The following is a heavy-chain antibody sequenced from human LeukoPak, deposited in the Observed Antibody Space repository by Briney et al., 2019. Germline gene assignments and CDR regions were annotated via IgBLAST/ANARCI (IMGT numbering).Heavy chain of an antibody. V-gene: IGHV1-46*01. J-gene: IGHJ6*02. Sequence: GASVKVSCKASGYTFTSYDINWVRQAPEQGLEWMGIINPSGGSTSYAQKFQGRVTMTRDTSTSTVYMELSSLRSEDTAVYYCARDGYCSSTSCFYYYYYYGMDVWGQGTTVTVSS. CDR2: INPSGGST. CDR1: GYTFTSYD. CDR3: ARDGYCSSTSCFYYYYYYGMDV. D-gene: IGHD2-2*03.